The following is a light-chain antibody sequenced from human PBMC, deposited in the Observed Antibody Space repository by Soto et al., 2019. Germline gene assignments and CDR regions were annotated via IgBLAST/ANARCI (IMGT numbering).Light chain of an antibody. CDR1: QSIFLW. V-gene: IGKV1-5*01. CDR2: DAS. J-gene: IGKJ2*01. Sequence: DIQMTQSPSTLSASIGDRVTISCRASQSIFLWLAWYQQKPGKAPKVLIYDASTLESGVPSRFKGTGSETEFTLTINSLQPDDFATYCFQQSKGFMYTFGQGTKVEIK. CDR3: QQSKGFMYT.